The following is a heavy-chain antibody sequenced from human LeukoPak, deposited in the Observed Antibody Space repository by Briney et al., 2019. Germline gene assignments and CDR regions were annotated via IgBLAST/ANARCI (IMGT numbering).Heavy chain of an antibody. CDR1: GFTSSSNG. Sequence: PGGSLRLSCAASGFTSSSNGMNWVRQAPGKGLDFIAYISSTGATIYYADSLKGRFTISRDNSKNTMYLQMNSLRAEDTAMYYCARAPMSYDSSGFGGAFDIWGQGIMVTVSS. J-gene: IGHJ3*02. CDR2: ISSTGATI. V-gene: IGHV3-48*01. CDR3: ARAPMSYDSSGFGGAFDI. D-gene: IGHD3-22*01.